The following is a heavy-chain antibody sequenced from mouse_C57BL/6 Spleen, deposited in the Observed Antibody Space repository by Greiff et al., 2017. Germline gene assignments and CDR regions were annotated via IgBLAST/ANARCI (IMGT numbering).Heavy chain of an antibody. V-gene: IGHV1-81*01. J-gene: IGHJ4*01. CDR3: ARETTVVATGAMDY. D-gene: IGHD1-1*01. CDR2: IYPRSGNT. Sequence: VHLVESGAELARPGASVKLSCKASGYTFTSYGISWVKQRTGQGLEWIGEIYPRSGNTYYNEKFKGKATLTADKSSSTAYMELRSLTSEDSAVYFCARETTVVATGAMDYWGQGTSVTVSS. CDR1: GYTFTSYG.